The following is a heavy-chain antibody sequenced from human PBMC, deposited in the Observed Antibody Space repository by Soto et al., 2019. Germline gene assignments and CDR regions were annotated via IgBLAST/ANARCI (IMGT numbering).Heavy chain of an antibody. D-gene: IGHD6-6*01. V-gene: IGHV3-15*07. CDR1: GFTFINAW. CDR3: TSTSSIAAPDDAFDI. J-gene: IGHJ3*02. Sequence: PGGSLRLSCAASGFTFINAWMNWVLQAPGKGLEWVGRIKSKTDGGTTDYAAPVKGRFTISRDDSKNTLYLQMNSLKTEDTAVYYCTSTSSIAAPDDAFDIWGQGTMVTVSS. CDR2: IKSKTDGGTT.